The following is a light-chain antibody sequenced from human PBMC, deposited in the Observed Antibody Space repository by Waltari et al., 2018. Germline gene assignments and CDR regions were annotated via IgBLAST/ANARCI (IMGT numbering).Light chain of an antibody. CDR1: QTISK. J-gene: IGKJ1*01. CDR2: KAS. CDR3: QDYTWYWT. Sequence: DAQMTQSPSSLSASVGDRVTITCRASQTISKLAWYQQKPGKAPKLLIYKASNLESGVPARFRGSGSGTEFTLTISSLQPDDFATYHCQDYTWYWTFGQGTKVDI. V-gene: IGKV1-5*03.